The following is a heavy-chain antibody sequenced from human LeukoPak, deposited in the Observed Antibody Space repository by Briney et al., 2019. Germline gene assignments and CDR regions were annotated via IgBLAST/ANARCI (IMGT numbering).Heavy chain of an antibody. D-gene: IGHD3-10*01. CDR1: GGSISSGSYY. V-gene: IGHV4-61*02. Sequence: PSQTLSLTCTVSGGSISSGSYYWSWIRQPAGKGLEWIGRIYTSGSTNYNPSLKSRVTISVDTSKNQFSLKLSSVTAADTAVYYCARAIVRGFRDPGYFDYWGQGTLVTVSS. J-gene: IGHJ4*02. CDR3: ARAIVRGFRDPGYFDY. CDR2: IYTSGST.